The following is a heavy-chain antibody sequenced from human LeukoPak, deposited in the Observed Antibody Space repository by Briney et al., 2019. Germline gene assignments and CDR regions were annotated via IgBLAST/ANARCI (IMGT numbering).Heavy chain of an antibody. CDR3: ARDERRYFDWLTIGWFDP. D-gene: IGHD3-9*01. J-gene: IGHJ5*02. V-gene: IGHV3-30-3*01. CDR2: ISHDGSNK. CDR1: GFTFSSYA. Sequence: PGGSLRLSCAASGFTFSSYAMHWVRQAPGKGLEWVAVISHDGSNKYYADSVKGRFTISRDNSKNTLYLQMNSLRAEDTAVYYCARDERRYFDWLTIGWFDPWGQGTLVTVSS.